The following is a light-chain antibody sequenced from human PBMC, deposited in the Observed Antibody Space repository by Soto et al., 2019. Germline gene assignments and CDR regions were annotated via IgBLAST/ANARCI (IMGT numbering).Light chain of an antibody. CDR1: QSFSGW. CDR2: AAS. CDR3: QQSYMDPIT. Sequence: DIQMTQSPSTLSSSVGDRVTVTCRGSQSFSGWLGWYQQKPGKAPKLLIYAASSLQSGVPSRFSGSGGGTDFTLSISSVQPEDFATYFCQQSYMDPITFGQGTRLEIK. J-gene: IGKJ5*01. V-gene: IGKV1-39*01.